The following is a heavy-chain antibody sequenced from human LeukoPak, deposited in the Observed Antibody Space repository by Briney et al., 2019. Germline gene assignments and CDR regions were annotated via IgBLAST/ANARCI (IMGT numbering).Heavy chain of an antibody. CDR3: AREGRGDYKYYFDY. CDR2: INHSGST. D-gene: IGHD4-11*01. J-gene: IGHJ4*02. V-gene: IGHV4-34*01. CDR1: GGSFSGYY. Sequence: SETLSLTCAVYGGSFSGYYWTWIRQPPGKGLEWIGEINHSGSTNYNPSLKSPVTISVDTSKNQFSLRLSSVTAADTAVYYCAREGRGDYKYYFDYWGQGTLVTVSS.